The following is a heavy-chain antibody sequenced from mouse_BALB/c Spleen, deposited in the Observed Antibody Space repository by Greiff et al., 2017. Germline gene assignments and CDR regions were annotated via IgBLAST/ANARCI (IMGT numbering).Heavy chain of an antibody. CDR1: GFSLSTSGMG. J-gene: IGHJ2*01. V-gene: IGHV8-12*01. CDR3: ARRVRGNFDD. Sequence: QVTLKVSGPGILQPSQTLSLTCSFSGFSLSTSGMGVSWIRQPSGKGLEWLAHIYWDDDKRYNPSLKSRLTISKDTSSNQVFLKITSVHTADTATYYCARRVRGNFDDWGQGTTLTVSS. CDR2: IYWDDDK.